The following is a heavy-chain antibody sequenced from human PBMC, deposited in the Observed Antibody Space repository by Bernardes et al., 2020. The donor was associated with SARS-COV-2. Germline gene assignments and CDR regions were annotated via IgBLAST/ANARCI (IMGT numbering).Heavy chain of an antibody. V-gene: IGHV3-23*01. Sequence: GGSLRLSCAASGFTFSAYCMTWVRQTPGMGLEWVSTIGSDGATLYADSVRGRFSISRDNSKNTLFLQMNSLRVEDTAVYYCVKRDLQSATYTNWFLSWGHGALVTVSS. D-gene: IGHD3-3*01. CDR2: IGSDGAT. CDR3: VKRDLQSATYTNWFLS. J-gene: IGHJ5*01. CDR1: GFTFSAYC.